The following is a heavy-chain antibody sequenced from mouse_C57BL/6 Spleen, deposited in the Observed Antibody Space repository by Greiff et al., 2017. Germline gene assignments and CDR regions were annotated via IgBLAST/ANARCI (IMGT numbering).Heavy chain of an antibody. CDR1: GYTFTSYW. Sequence: VQLQQPGAELVMPGASVKLSCKASGYTFTSYWMHWVKQRPGQGLEWIGEIDPSDSYTNYNQKFKGKSTLTVDKSSSTASMQLSSLTSEDSAVYYCARKGYGSTWFAYWGQGTLVTVSA. CDR2: IDPSDSYT. V-gene: IGHV1-69*01. D-gene: IGHD1-1*01. J-gene: IGHJ3*01. CDR3: ARKGYGSTWFAY.